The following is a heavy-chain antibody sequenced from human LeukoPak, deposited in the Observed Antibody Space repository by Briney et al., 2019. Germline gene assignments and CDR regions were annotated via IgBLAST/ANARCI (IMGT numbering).Heavy chain of an antibody. CDR2: INPNSGGT. V-gene: IGHV1-2*02. CDR3: ARDSRSDYYDSSGYYLFDY. J-gene: IGHJ4*02. D-gene: IGHD3-22*01. CDR1: GYTLTGYY. Sequence: ASVKVSCKASGYTLTGYYMHWVRQAPGQGLEWMGWINPNSGGTNYAQKFQGRVTMTRDTSISTAYMELSRLRSDDTAVYYCARDSRSDYYDSSGYYLFDYWGQGTLVTVSS.